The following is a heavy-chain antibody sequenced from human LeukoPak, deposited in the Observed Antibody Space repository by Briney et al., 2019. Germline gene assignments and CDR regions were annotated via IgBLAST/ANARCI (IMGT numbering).Heavy chain of an antibody. J-gene: IGHJ5*01. CDR3: ARINLWPGNWIDS. D-gene: IGHD2/OR15-2a*01. Sequence: PSATLSLTCVLNGGSFGDHFWGWFRQSPGKGLEWIGEVNQRGTINSNPSLKSRVAISVETSKNQFSLKLTSVTAADTAVYYCARINLWPGNWIDSWGQGSLVTVSS. CDR1: GGSFGDHF. V-gene: IGHV4-34*01. CDR2: VNQRGTI.